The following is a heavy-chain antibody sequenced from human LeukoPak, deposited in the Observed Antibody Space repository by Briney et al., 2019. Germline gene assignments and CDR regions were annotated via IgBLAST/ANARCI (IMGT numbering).Heavy chain of an antibody. V-gene: IGHV1-24*01. CDR3: ARVHRHLGELSREYYFDY. CDR2: FDPEDGET. J-gene: IGHJ4*02. CDR1: GYTLTELS. D-gene: IGHD3-16*02. Sequence: ASVKVSCKVSGYTLTELSMHWVRQAPGKGLEWMGGFDPEDGETIYAQKFQGRVTMTEDTSTDTAYMELSSLRSEDTAVYYCARVHRHLGELSREYYFDYWGQGTLVTVSS.